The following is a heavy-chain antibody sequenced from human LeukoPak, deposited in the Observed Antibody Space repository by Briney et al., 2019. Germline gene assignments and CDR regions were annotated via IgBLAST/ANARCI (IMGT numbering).Heavy chain of an antibody. D-gene: IGHD5-18*01. J-gene: IGHJ4*02. CDR1: GGSISSYY. V-gene: IGHV4-59*01. CDR3: ARRKYSYGDYYLDY. Sequence: SETLSLTCTVSGGSISSYYWSWIRQPPGKGLEWIGYIYYSGSTNYNPSLKSRVTISVDTSKNQFSLKLSSVTAADTAVYYCARRKYSYGDYYLDYWGQGTLVTVSS. CDR2: IYYSGST.